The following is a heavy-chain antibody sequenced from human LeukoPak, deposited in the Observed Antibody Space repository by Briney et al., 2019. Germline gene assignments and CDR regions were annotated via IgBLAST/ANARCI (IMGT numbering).Heavy chain of an antibody. CDR3: ARDVDCSSTSCLSWFDP. D-gene: IGHD2-2*01. J-gene: IGHJ5*02. V-gene: IGHV1-69*04. CDR1: GGTFSSYA. Sequence: SAKVSCKASGGTFSSYAISWVRQAPGQGLEWMGRIIPILGIANYAQKFQGRVTITADKSTSTAYMELYSLRSEDTAVYYCARDVDCSSTSCLSWFDPWGQGTLVTVSS. CDR2: IIPILGIA.